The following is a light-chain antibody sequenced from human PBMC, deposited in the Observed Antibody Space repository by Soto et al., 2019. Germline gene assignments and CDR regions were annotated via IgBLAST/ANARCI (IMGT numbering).Light chain of an antibody. CDR2: GAS. J-gene: IGKJ1*01. Sequence: EIVLTQSAGAVSLSPGERATLSCRASQSVSSSYLAWYQQKPGQAPRLLIYGASSRATGIPDRFSGSGSGTDFTLTISRLEPEDFAVYYCQQYRTFGQGSKVDIK. CDR3: QQYRT. CDR1: QSVSSSY. V-gene: IGKV3-20*01.